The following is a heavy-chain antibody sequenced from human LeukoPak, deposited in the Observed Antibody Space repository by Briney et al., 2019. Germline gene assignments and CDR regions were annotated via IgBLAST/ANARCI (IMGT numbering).Heavy chain of an antibody. V-gene: IGHV1-46*01. CDR1: GYTFTSYY. CDR2: INPSGGST. Sequence: ASVKVSCKASGYTFTSYYMHWVRQAPGQGLEWMGIINPSGGSTSYAQKFQGRVTMTRDTSTSTVYMELSSLRSEDTAVYYCARQTLYYYGSGSPLAGPKYNWFDPWGQGTLVTVSS. CDR3: ARQTLYYYGSGSPLAGPKYNWFDP. D-gene: IGHD3-10*01. J-gene: IGHJ5*02.